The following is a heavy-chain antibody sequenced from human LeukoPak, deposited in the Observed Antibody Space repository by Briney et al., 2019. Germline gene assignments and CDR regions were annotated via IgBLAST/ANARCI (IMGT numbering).Heavy chain of an antibody. J-gene: IGHJ4*02. CDR2: IIPILGIA. D-gene: IGHD5-24*01. CDR3: ARDALEMATIPFDY. Sequence: SVKVSCKASGYTFISYYMHWVRQAPGQGLEWMGRIIPILGIANYAQKFQGRVTITADKSTSTAYMELSSLRSEDTAVYYCARDALEMATIPFDYWGQGTLVTVSS. CDR1: GYTFISYY. V-gene: IGHV1-69*04.